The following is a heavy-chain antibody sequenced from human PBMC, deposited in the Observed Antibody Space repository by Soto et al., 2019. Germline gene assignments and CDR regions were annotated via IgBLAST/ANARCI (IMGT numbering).Heavy chain of an antibody. D-gene: IGHD2-15*01. CDR1: GFTFSSYC. Sequence: GGSLRLSCAASGFTFSSYCMSWVRQAPGKGLEWVANIKQDGSEKYYVDSVKGRFTISRDNAKNSLYLQMNSLRAEDTAVYYCARYIVVVVAATGWFDPWGQGTLVTVSS. CDR3: ARYIVVVVAATGWFDP. J-gene: IGHJ5*02. CDR2: IKQDGSEK. V-gene: IGHV3-7*01.